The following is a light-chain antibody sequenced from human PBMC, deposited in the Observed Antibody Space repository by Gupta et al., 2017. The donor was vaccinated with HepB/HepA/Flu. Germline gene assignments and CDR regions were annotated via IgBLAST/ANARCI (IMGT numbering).Light chain of an antibody. V-gene: IGKV3-15*01. Sequence: EIVMTQSPATLSVSPGERATVSCRASQSVSSNLAWYQQKPGQAPRLLIYGASTRAIGIPARFSGSGTGTEFTLTISSLQSEDFVVYYCQQYYTWPFTFGHGTKVDFK. J-gene: IGKJ3*01. CDR3: QQYYTWPFT. CDR1: QSVSSN. CDR2: GAS.